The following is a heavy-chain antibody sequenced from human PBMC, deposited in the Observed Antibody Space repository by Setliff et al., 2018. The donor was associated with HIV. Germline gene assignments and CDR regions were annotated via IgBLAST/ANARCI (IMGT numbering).Heavy chain of an antibody. D-gene: IGHD2-15*01. J-gene: IGHJ5*02. CDR3: ARTPAATANWFDP. CDR1: GYTFTTYW. Sequence: GESLKISCKGSGYTFTTYWIAWVRQMPGKGLEWMGIIFPGDSDTRYSPSFQGQVTISADKSITTAYLQWSSLKASDTAMYYCARTPAATANWFDPWGQGTLVTVSS. V-gene: IGHV5-51*01. CDR2: IFPGDSDT.